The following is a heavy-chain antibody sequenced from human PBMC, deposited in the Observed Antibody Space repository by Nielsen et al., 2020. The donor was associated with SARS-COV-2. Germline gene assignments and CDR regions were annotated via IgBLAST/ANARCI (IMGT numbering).Heavy chain of an antibody. CDR2: ISSYSNYK. V-gene: IGHV3-21*01. CDR1: GFNFSQYT. D-gene: IGHD2-15*01. Sequence: GESLKISCEASGFNFSQYTMNWVRQAPGQGLEWASSISSYSNYKQYADSVKGRFAISRDNVKSSLYLQMSSLRAEDTGVYYCVRESSTYYIDYWGQGILVTVSS. J-gene: IGHJ4*02. CDR3: VRESSTYYIDY.